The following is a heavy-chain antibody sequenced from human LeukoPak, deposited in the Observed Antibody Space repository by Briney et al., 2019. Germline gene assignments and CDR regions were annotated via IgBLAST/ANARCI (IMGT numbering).Heavy chain of an antibody. D-gene: IGHD3-9*01. CDR1: GFTFSDYY. Sequence: GSLRLSCAASGFTFSDYYMSWIRQAPGKGLEWVSYISSSGSTIYYADSVKGRFTISRDNAKNSLYLQMNSLRAEDTAVYYCARDANYDILTGYADYWGQGTLVTVSS. CDR2: ISSSGSTI. J-gene: IGHJ4*02. V-gene: IGHV3-11*04. CDR3: ARDANYDILTGYADY.